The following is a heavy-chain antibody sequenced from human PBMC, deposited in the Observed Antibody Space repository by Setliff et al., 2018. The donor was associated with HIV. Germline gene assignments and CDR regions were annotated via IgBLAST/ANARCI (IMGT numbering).Heavy chain of an antibody. Sequence: SETLSLTCTVSGGSISSHYWSWIRQPPGKGLEWIGEINHSGSTNYNPSLRSRVTISKDMSKNQFSLKLTSVTAADTAVYYCARGSTVWAFAHWGQGALVTVSS. CDR3: ARGSTVWAFAH. CDR1: GGSISSHY. J-gene: IGHJ4*02. D-gene: IGHD7-27*01. V-gene: IGHV4-34*01. CDR2: INHSGST.